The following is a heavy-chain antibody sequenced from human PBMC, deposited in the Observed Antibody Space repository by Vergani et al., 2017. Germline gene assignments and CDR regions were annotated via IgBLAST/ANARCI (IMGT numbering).Heavy chain of an antibody. CDR3: ATSGGYIDY. CDR1: GFTFSSYA. V-gene: IGHV3-23*04. D-gene: IGHD6-13*01. J-gene: IGHJ4*02. Sequence: EVQLVETGGGLIQPGGSLRLSCAASGFTFSSYAMSWVRQAPGKGLEWVSTISYSGGSTYYADSVKGRFTISRDNSKNTLYLQMNSLRAEDTAVYYCATSGGYIDYWGQGTLVTVSS. CDR2: ISYSGGST.